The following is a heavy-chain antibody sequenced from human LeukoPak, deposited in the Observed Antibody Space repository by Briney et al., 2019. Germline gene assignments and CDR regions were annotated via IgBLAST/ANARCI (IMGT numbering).Heavy chain of an antibody. V-gene: IGHV3-33*01. CDR1: GFTFSSYA. D-gene: IGHD3-22*01. CDR3: ARGVDYYDSRGTIDY. CDR2: VWYDGSKT. Sequence: GGSLRLSCAASGFTFSSYAMHWVRQAPGKGLEWVAVVWYDGSKTYSADSVKGRITISRDDSKNTLYLQMNSLRAEDTAVYYCARGVDYYDSRGTIDYWGQGTLVTVSS. J-gene: IGHJ4*02.